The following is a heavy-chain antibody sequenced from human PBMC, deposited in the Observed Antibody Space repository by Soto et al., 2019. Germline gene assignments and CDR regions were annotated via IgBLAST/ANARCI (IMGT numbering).Heavy chain of an antibody. CDR3: ARVVVVTAITENYFDY. Sequence: GGSLRLSCAASGFTFSSYWMSWVRQAPGKGLEWVANIKQDGSEKYYVDSVKGRFTISRDNAKNSLYLQMNSLRAEDTAVYYCARVVVVTAITENYFDYWGQGTLVTVSS. D-gene: IGHD2-21*02. CDR2: IKQDGSEK. J-gene: IGHJ4*02. CDR1: GFTFSSYW. V-gene: IGHV3-7*05.